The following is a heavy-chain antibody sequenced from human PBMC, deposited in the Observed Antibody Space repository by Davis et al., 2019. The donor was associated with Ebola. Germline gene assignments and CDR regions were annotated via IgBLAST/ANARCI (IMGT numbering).Heavy chain of an antibody. V-gene: IGHV3-48*02. CDR2: ISSSSSTI. CDR1: GFTFSSYG. Sequence: GESLKPPCAAPGFTFSSYGMNWVRQAPGKGLEWVSYISSSSSTIYYADSVKGRFTISRDNAKNSLYLQMNSLRDEDTAVYYCARGGYDWGQGTLVTVSS. CDR3: ARGGYD. J-gene: IGHJ4*02. D-gene: IGHD5-18*01.